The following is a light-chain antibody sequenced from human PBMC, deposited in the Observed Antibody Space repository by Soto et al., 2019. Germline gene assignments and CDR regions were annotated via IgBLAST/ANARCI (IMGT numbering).Light chain of an antibody. Sequence: QSVVTQPPSASGTPGQRVTISCSGSSSNIGSNAVNWYQQLPGTAPKLLIYSNNQRPSGVPERFSGSKSGTSASLAISGLQSEDEADYYCAAWDDSLNGYVFGTVTKVTVL. V-gene: IGLV1-44*01. CDR3: AAWDDSLNGYV. J-gene: IGLJ1*01. CDR1: SSNIGSNA. CDR2: SNN.